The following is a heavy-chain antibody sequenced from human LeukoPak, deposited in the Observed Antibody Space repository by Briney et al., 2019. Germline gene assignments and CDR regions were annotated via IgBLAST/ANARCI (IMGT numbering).Heavy chain of an antibody. CDR3: ARGYYDSSGYRQDY. CDR2: IYTSGST. CDR1: GGSISSYY. J-gene: IGHJ4*02. V-gene: IGHV4-4*09. D-gene: IGHD3-22*01. Sequence: SETLSLTCTVSGGSISSYYWSWIRQPPGKGLEWIGYIYTSGSTNYNPSLKSRVTISVDTSKNQFSLKLSSVTAADTAVYYCARGYYDSSGYRQDYWGQGTLVTVSS.